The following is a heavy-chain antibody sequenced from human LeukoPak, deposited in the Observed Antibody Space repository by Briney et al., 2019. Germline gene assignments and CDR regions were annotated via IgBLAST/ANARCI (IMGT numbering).Heavy chain of an antibody. J-gene: IGHJ6*02. CDR1: GYTFTSYG. D-gene: IGHD2-21*01. CDR3: ARVIRGLYGMDV. V-gene: IGHV1-18*01. Sequence: ASVKVSCKASGYTFTSYGITWVRQAPGQGLEWMGWISVYNGNTNYAQKFQGRVTMTTDTSTSTAYMELRSLRSDDTAVYYCARVIRGLYGMDVWGQGTTVTVSS. CDR2: ISVYNGNT.